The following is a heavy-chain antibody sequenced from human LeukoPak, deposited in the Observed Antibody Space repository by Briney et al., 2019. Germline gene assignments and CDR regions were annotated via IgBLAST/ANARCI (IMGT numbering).Heavy chain of an antibody. J-gene: IGHJ5*02. D-gene: IGHD1-26*01. V-gene: IGHV4-34*01. CDR1: GGSFSGYY. CDR2: INHSGST. CDR3: ARGIIWDLLWFDP. Sequence: PSETLSLTCAVYGGSFSGYYWSWIRKPPGQGLEWIGEINHSGSTNYNPSLKSRVTISADTSKNQFSLKLSSVTAADPAVYYCARGIIWDLLWFDPWGQGTLVTVSS.